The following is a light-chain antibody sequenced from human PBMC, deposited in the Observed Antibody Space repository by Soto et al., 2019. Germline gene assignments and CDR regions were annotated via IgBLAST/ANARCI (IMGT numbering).Light chain of an antibody. J-gene: IGKJ2*01. CDR2: DAS. V-gene: IGKV1-5*01. CDR1: QSISSW. CDR3: QQYNSYRYT. Sequence: DIQMTQSPSTLSASVGDRVTITCRASQSISSWLAWYQQKPGKAPKLLIYDASSLESGVPSRFSGSGSGTEFTLTISSLQPDDVATYYCQQYNSYRYTFGQGTKLEIK.